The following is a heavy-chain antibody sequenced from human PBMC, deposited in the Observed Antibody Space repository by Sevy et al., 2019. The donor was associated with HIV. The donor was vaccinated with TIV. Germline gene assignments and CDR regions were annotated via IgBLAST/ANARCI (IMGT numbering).Heavy chain of an antibody. V-gene: IGHV4-39*01. Sequence: SDTLSLTCTVSGDSISSSPYYWGWIRQAHGKGLEWIGSIYYSGSPYYNPSRKSRVTISVDTSKNQFSLRLSSVTAADTAVYYCARQVGQLRFFDWSPGYFDYWGQGTLVTVSS. J-gene: IGHJ4*02. CDR3: ARQVGQLRFFDWSPGYFDY. CDR1: GDSISSSPYY. D-gene: IGHD3-9*01. CDR2: IYYSGSP.